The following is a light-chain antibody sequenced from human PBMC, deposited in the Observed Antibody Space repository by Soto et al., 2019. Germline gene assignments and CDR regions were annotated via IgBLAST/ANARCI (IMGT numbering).Light chain of an antibody. V-gene: IGKV1-5*01. CDR1: QSIGRS. J-gene: IGKJ1*01. Sequence: DIQMTQSLTTLSASVGYRLTITCLTSQSIGRSFARSHHQPGKAPKLLIYDASTMESGVPSRFSGTGSGTEFTFSITSMQPEDFGTYYCEQCYMGWTFGQGTKVDIK. CDR3: EQCYMGWT. CDR2: DAS.